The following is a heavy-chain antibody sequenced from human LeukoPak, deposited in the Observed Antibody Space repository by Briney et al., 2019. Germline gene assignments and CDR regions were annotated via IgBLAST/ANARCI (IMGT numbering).Heavy chain of an antibody. Sequence: GASVKVSCKASGYTFTSYDINWVRQATGQGLEWMGWMNPNSGNTGYAQKSQGRVTMTRNTSISTAYMELSSLRSEDTAVYYCARVRQQLVFWKKYNWFDPWGQGTLVTVSS. V-gene: IGHV1-8*01. CDR1: GYTFTSYD. CDR2: MNPNSGNT. J-gene: IGHJ5*02. D-gene: IGHD6-13*01. CDR3: ARVRQQLVFWKKYNWFDP.